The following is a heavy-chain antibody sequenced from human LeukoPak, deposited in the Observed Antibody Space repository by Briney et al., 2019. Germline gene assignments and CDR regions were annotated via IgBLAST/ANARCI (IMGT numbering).Heavy chain of an antibody. J-gene: IGHJ3*02. CDR3: AKDLNSWAFDI. Sequence: GGSLRLSCAASGFTFSSYGMHWVRQAPGKGLEWVAVISYDGSNKYYADSVKGRFTISRDNSKNTLYLQMNSLRAEDTAVYYCAKDLNSWAFDIWGQGTMVTVSS. CDR2: ISYDGSNK. D-gene: IGHD6-13*01. V-gene: IGHV3-30*18. CDR1: GFTFSSYG.